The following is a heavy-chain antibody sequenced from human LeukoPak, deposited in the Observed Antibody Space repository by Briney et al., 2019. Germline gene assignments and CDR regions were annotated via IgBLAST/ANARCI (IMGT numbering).Heavy chain of an antibody. Sequence: GASVKVSFKASGYTFTGYYMHWVRQAPGQGLEWMGWINPNSGGTNYAQKFQGRVTMTRDTSISTAYMELSRLRSDDTAVYYCARMYYYGSGSYYWRVFDYWGQGTLVTVSS. V-gene: IGHV1-2*02. J-gene: IGHJ4*02. CDR2: INPNSGGT. CDR1: GYTFTGYY. D-gene: IGHD3-10*01. CDR3: ARMYYYGSGSYYWRVFDY.